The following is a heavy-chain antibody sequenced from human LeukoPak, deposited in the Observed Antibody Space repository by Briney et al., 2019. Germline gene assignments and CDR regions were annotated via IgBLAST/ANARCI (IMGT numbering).Heavy chain of an antibody. CDR3: ARVGRGYSFNVYYFDY. V-gene: IGHV3-30*03. CDR2: ISYDGSNK. D-gene: IGHD5-18*01. J-gene: IGHJ4*02. CDR1: GFTFSSYR. Sequence: GGSLRLSCAASGFTFSSYRMNWVRQAPGKGLEWVAVISYDGSNKYYADSVKGRFTISRDNSKNTLYLQMKSLRAEDTAVYYCARVGRGYSFNVYYFDYWGQGTLVTVSS.